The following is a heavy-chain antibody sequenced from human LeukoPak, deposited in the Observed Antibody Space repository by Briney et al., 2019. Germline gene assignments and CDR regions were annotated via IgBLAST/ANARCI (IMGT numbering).Heavy chain of an antibody. D-gene: IGHD4-17*01. V-gene: IGHV3-66*01. CDR3: AKDSNGDYPLYFDY. J-gene: IGHJ4*02. CDR1: GFTVSSNY. CDR2: IYRGGNT. Sequence: GGSLRLSCAASGFTVSSNYMNWVRQAPGKGLEWVSVIYRGGNTYYADSVKGRFTISRDNSKNTLYLQMNSLRAEDTAVYYCAKDSNGDYPLYFDYWGQGTLVTVSS.